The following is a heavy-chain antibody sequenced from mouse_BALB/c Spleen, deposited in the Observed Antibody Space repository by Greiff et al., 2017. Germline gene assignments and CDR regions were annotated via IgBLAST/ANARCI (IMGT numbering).Heavy chain of an antibody. CDR3: ARSYYRYDEGFAY. J-gene: IGHJ3*01. Sequence: QVQLKESGPGLVAPSQSLSITCTVSGFSLTGYGVHWVRQSPGKGLEWLGVIWSGGSTDYNAAFISRLSISKDNSKSQVFFKMNSLQANDTAIYYCARSYYRYDEGFAYWGQGTLVTVSA. V-gene: IGHV2-2*02. D-gene: IGHD2-14*01. CDR1: GFSLTGYG. CDR2: IWSGGST.